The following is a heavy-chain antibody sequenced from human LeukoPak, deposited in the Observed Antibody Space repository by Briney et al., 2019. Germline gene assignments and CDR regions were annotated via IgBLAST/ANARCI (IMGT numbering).Heavy chain of an antibody. CDR2: ISSSSDTI. Sequence: GESLRLSCAASGFTFSSYSMNWVRQAPGKGLEWISYISSSSDTIYYADSVKGRFTISRDNAKNSLYLQMNSLKTEDTAVYYCTTETLGYDIDYWGQGTLVTVSS. V-gene: IGHV3-48*04. CDR1: GFTFSSYS. D-gene: IGHD5-12*01. CDR3: TTETLGYDIDY. J-gene: IGHJ4*02.